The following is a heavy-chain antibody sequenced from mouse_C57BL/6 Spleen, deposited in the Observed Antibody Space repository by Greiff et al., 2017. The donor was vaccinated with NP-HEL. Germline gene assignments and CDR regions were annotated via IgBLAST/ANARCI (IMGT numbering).Heavy chain of an antibody. CDR2: INPNNGGT. Sequence: EVQLQQSGPELVKPGASVKISCKASGYTFTDYYMNWVKQSHGKGLEWIGDINPNNGGTSYNQKFKGKATLTVDKSSSTAYMELRSLTSEDSAVYYCARADAEGFAYWGQGTLVTVSA. J-gene: IGHJ3*01. V-gene: IGHV1-26*01. CDR3: ARADAEGFAY. CDR1: GYTFTDYY.